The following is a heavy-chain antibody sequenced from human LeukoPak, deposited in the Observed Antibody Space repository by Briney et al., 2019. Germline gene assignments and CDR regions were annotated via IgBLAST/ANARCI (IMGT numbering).Heavy chain of an antibody. Sequence: PSETLSLTCAVSGYSISSGYYWGWIRQPPGKGLEWIGNMYHSGITYYSASLKSRVTISVDTSNNQISLTLSSVTAADTAVYYCAREPGSFGVVTYFDYWGQGTLVTVSS. CDR3: AREPGSFGVVTYFDY. CDR1: GYSISSGYY. CDR2: MYHSGIT. J-gene: IGHJ4*02. V-gene: IGHV4-38-2*02. D-gene: IGHD3-3*01.